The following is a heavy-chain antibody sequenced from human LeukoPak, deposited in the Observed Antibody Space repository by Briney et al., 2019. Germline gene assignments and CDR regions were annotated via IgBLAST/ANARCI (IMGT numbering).Heavy chain of an antibody. J-gene: IGHJ5*02. V-gene: IGHV3-33*08. Sequence: GGSLRLSCAASGFWFSNYGINWVRQAPGKGLEWVAVIWYDGSNKYYADSVKGRFTISRDNSKNTLYLQMNSLRAEDTAVYYCARGAFPEYYYGSGSYYIRRADGNWFDPWGQGTLVTVSS. CDR3: ARGAFPEYYYGSGSYYIRRADGNWFDP. D-gene: IGHD3-10*01. CDR1: GFWFSNYG. CDR2: IWYDGSNK.